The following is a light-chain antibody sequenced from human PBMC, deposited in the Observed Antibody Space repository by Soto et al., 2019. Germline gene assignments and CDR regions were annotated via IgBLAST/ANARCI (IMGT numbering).Light chain of an antibody. V-gene: IGLV1-40*01. CDR1: SSNIGAGYD. J-gene: IGLJ2*01. Sequence: QSVLTQPPSVSGAPGQRVTISCTGSSSNIGAGYDVHWYQQLPGTAPKLLIYGNSNRPSGVPDRFSASESGTSVSLAITGLQADDEADYYCQSYDSSLSVVFGGGTKFTVL. CDR2: GNS. CDR3: QSYDSSLSVV.